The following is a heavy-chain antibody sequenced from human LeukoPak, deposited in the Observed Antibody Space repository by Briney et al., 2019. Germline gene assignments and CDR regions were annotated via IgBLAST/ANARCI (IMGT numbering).Heavy chain of an antibody. V-gene: IGHV4-39*01. CDR3: ARHKIVVVVAAKPHNWFDP. CDR1: GGSISSSSYY. CDR2: IYYSGST. D-gene: IGHD2-15*01. J-gene: IGHJ5*02. Sequence: PSETLSLTCTVSGGSISSSSYYWGWIRQPPGKGLGWIGSIYYSGSTYYNPSLKSRVTISVDTSKNQFSLKLSSVTAADTAVYYCARHKIVVVVAAKPHNWFDPWGQGTLVTVSS.